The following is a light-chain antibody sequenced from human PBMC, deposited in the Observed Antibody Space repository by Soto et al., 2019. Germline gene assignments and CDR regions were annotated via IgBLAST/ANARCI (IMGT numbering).Light chain of an antibody. CDR2: QVT. CDR1: SSDIGGYYY. J-gene: IGLJ1*01. V-gene: IGLV2-14*01. Sequence: ALTQPASVSGSPGQSITISCTGTSSDIGGYYYVSWYQHHPGKAPKLLIYQVTNRPSRVSNRFSGSKSGNTASLTISGLQADDEADYYCTSYSSSDIFCVFGTGTKVTVL. CDR3: TSYSSSDIFCV.